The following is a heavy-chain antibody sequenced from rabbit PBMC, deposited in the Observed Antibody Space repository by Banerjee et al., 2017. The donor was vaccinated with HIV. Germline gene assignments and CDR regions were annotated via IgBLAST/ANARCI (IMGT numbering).Heavy chain of an antibody. D-gene: IGHD1-1*01. Sequence: QEQLVESGGDLVKPEGSLTLTCTASGFSLSSKYYMSWVRQAPGKGLEWIAYIYVGSSGSTYYASWAKGRFTISKTSSTTVTLQMTSLTAADTATYFCARVNAGSSGYPYYFNLWGPGTLVTVS. CDR1: GFSLSSKYY. J-gene: IGHJ4*01. V-gene: IGHV1S45*01. CDR2: IYVGSSGST. CDR3: ARVNAGSSGYPYYFNL.